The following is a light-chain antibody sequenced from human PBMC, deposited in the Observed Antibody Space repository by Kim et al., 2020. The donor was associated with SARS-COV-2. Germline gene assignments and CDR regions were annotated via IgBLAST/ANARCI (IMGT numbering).Light chain of an antibody. CDR2: LGS. CDR3: RQALQTRYN. CDR1: QSLLHSNGYNS. V-gene: IGKV2-28*01. J-gene: IGKJ2*01. Sequence: DIVMTQSPLSLPVTPGEPASISCRSSQSLLHSNGYNSLDWYLQKPGQSPQLLIYLGSNRASGVPDRFSGSGSGTDFTLKISKVGAEDVEVYCCRQALQTRYNFGEGTKLEI.